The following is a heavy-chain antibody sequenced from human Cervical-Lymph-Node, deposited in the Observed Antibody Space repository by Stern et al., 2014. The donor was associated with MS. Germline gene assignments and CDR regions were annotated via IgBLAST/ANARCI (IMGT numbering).Heavy chain of an antibody. CDR1: GGSISSGGYY. CDR2: IYYSGST. CDR3: ARARRYYYDSRGYNNWFAP. J-gene: IGHJ5*02. D-gene: IGHD3-22*01. V-gene: IGHV4-31*01. Sequence: QVQLQESGPGLVKPSQTLSLTCTVSGGSISSGGYYWSWIRQHPGKGLEWIGYIYYSGSTYYNPSLKSLVTISVDTSKNQFSLKLSSVTAADTAVYYCARARRYYYDSRGYNNWFAPWGRGTLFTVSS.